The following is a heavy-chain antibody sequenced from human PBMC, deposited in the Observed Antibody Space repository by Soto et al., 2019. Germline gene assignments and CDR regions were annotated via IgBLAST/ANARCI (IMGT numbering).Heavy chain of an antibody. V-gene: IGHV4-59*01. CDR3: ARDLWGYCGTDCYPLDV. CDR1: GGSISRYY. CDR2: MYNTGST. Sequence: ETLSLTCTVSGGSISRYYWSWIRQPPGKGLEWIGYMYNTGSTVYNPPFKSRVTISVDTSKNQFSLKLNSVTAADTAVYYCARDLWGYCGTDCYPLDVWGQGTTVTVS. D-gene: IGHD2-21*02. J-gene: IGHJ6*02.